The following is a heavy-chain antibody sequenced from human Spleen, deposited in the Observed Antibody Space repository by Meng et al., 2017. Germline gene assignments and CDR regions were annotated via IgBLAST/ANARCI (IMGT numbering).Heavy chain of an antibody. CDR1: GGSFSGYY. CDR3: ARALSGWYYFHF. CDR2: INHSGST. J-gene: IGHJ4*02. D-gene: IGHD6-19*01. Sequence: GSLRLSCAVYGGSFSGYYWSWIRQPPGKGLEWIGEINHSGSTNYNPSLKSRVTISVDTSKNQFSLKLSSVTAADTAVYYCARALSGWYYFHFWGQGTLVTVSS. V-gene: IGHV4-34*01.